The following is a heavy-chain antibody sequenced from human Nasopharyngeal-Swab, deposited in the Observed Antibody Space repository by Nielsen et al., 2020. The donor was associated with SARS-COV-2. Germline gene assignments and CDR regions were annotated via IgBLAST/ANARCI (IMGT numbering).Heavy chain of an antibody. CDR2: IWYDGSNK. D-gene: IGHD6-19*01. V-gene: IGHV3-33*01. J-gene: IGHJ4*02. CDR1: GFTFSSYG. Sequence: LSLTCAASGFTFSSYGMHWVRQAPGKGLEWVAVIWYDGSNKYYADSVKGRFTISRDNSKNTLYLQMNSLRAEDTAVYYCARDGAYSSGWRDYWGQGTLVTVSS. CDR3: ARDGAYSSGWRDY.